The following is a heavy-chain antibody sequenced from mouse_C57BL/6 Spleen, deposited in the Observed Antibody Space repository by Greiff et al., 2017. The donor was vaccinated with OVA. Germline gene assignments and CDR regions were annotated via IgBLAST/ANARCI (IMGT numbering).Heavy chain of an antibody. D-gene: IGHD5-1*01. CDR1: GYTFTSYW. Sequence: QVQLQQPGAELVRPGSSVKLSCKASGYTFTSYWMDWVKQRPGQGLEWIGNIYPSDSETHYNQKFKDKATLTVDKSSSTAYMQLSSLTSEDSAVYYCARSLPLGYWGQGTTLTVSS. CDR2: IYPSDSET. CDR3: ARSLPLGY. J-gene: IGHJ2*01. V-gene: IGHV1-61*01.